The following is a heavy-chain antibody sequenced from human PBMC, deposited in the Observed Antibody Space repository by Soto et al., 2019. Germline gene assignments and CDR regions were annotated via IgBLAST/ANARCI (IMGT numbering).Heavy chain of an antibody. Sequence: ASVKVSCKTSGGTFSRHAINWVRQAPGQGLEWMGGIIPMFGTTNYAQKFKGRVTISADESTSTAYMELSSLRSEDAAVYYCARAAIHGSSWYLCFDPWGQGTLVTVSS. CDR1: GGTFSRHA. CDR2: IIPMFGTT. CDR3: ARAAIHGSSWYLCFDP. D-gene: IGHD6-13*01. V-gene: IGHV1-69*13. J-gene: IGHJ5*02.